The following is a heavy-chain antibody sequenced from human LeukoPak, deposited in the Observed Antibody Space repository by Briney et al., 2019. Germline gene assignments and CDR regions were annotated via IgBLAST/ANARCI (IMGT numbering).Heavy chain of an antibody. CDR3: ARDGAGYSSSWYDY. Sequence: GGSLRLSCAASGFTVSSNCMSWVRQAPGKGLEWVSVIYSGGSTYYADSVKGRFTISRDNSKNTLYLQMNSLRAEDTAVYYCARDGAGYSSSWYDYWGQGTLVTVSS. D-gene: IGHD6-13*01. CDR2: IYSGGST. CDR1: GFTVSSNC. J-gene: IGHJ4*02. V-gene: IGHV3-66*01.